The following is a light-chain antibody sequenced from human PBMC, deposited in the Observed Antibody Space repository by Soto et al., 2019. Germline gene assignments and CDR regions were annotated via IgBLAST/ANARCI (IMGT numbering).Light chain of an antibody. J-gene: IGKJ1*01. Sequence: AIQMTQSPSSLSASVGDRVTITCRASQGIRNDLGWYQQKPGKAPKLLIYSASSLQSGVPSRFSGSGSGTDFTLTVSSLQPEDFATYYCLQDYNYPWTFGQGTKVEIK. V-gene: IGKV1-6*01. CDR3: LQDYNYPWT. CDR2: SAS. CDR1: QGIRND.